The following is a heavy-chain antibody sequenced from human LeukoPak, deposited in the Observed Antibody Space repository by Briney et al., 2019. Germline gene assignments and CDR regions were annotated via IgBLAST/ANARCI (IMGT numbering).Heavy chain of an antibody. CDR3: SRDFHGDHDY. CDR1: GFTLSGYW. J-gene: IGHJ4*02. V-gene: IGHV3-74*01. D-gene: IGHD4-17*01. Sequence: GALRLPCAASGFTLSGYWIHWVRQAPGKGLVWVARINPDGSITNYADSVKGRFTVSRDNAKNTLALQMNSLRAEDTAVYYCSRDFHGDHDYWGQGTLVTVSS. CDR2: INPDGSIT.